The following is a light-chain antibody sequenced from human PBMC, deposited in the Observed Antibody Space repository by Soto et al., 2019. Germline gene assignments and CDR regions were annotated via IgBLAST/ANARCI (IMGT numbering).Light chain of an antibody. V-gene: IGKV4-1*01. CDR1: QSVLYSSNNKNY. CDR2: WAS. J-gene: IGKJ1*01. CDR3: QQCYRLPWT. Sequence: DIVMTQSPDSLAVSLGERATINCKSSQSVLYSSNNKNYLAWYQQKPGQPPQLLISWASTRESGVPDRFSGSGSGTDFTLTITSLQAEDVAVYYCQQCYRLPWTFGQGTKVEIK.